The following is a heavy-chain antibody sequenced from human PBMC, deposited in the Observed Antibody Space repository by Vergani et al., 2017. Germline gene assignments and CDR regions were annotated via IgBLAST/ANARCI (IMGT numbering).Heavy chain of an antibody. J-gene: IGHJ6*03. D-gene: IGHD2-2*01. CDR3: ARIRLGYCSSTSCSQGAVRPSVGYYYYMDV. V-gene: IGHV2-26*01. CDR2: IFSNDEK. CDR1: GFSLSNARMG. Sequence: QVTLKESGPVLVKPTETLTLTCTVSGFSLSNARMGVSWIRQPPGKALEWLAHIFSNDEKSYSTSLKSRLTISTDTSKSQVVLTMTNMDPVDTATYYCARIRLGYCSSTSCSQGAVRPSVGYYYYMDVWGKGTTVTVSS.